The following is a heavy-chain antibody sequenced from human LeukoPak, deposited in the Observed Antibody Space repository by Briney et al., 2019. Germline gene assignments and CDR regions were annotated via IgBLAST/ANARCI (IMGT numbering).Heavy chain of an antibody. CDR1: GFTFSSYG. V-gene: IGHV3-30*04. D-gene: IGHD6-13*01. CDR2: VAYEGGTE. CDR3: ARDGEQRLVLHYFDY. J-gene: IGHJ4*02. Sequence: SGGSLRLSCAASGFTFSSYGVHWVRQAPGKGLEWVAVVAYEGGTEYYADSVKGRFTISRDDSKNALYLDMNSLTAEDTAVYYCARDGEQRLVLHYFDYWGQGTLVTVSS.